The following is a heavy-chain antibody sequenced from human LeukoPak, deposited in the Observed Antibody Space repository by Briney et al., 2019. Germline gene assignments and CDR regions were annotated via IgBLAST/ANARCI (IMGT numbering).Heavy chain of an antibody. CDR2: ISSSSSYI. CDR1: GFTFSSYS. Sequence: GGSLRLSCAASGFTFSSYSMNWVRQAPGKGLEWASSISSSSSYIYYADSVKGRFTISRDNAKNSLYLQMNSLRAEDTAVYYCVREDDDYYGSGSYPDYWGQGTLVTVSS. D-gene: IGHD3-10*01. V-gene: IGHV3-21*01. CDR3: VREDDDYYGSGSYPDY. J-gene: IGHJ4*02.